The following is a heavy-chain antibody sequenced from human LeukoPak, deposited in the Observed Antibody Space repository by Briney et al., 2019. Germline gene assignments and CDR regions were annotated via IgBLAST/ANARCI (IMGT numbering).Heavy chain of an antibody. CDR1: GFTFSSSW. V-gene: IGHV3-7*01. Sequence: PGGSLRLSCAASGFTFSSSWMSWVREAPGEGLEWVSHIKEDGNERYYMDSVKGRFTISRDNAKNSLYMHMSTLRAEDTAVCYCARGGEIDPRVRGVIYYNCMDVWGQGTTVTV. CDR3: ARGGEIDPRVRGVIYYNCMDV. CDR2: IKEDGNER. J-gene: IGHJ6*02. D-gene: IGHD3-10*01.